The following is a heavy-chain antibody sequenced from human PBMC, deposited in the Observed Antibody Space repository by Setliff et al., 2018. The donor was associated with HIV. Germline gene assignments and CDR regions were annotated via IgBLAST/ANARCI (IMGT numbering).Heavy chain of an antibody. V-gene: IGHV4-59*01. D-gene: IGHD1-1*01. Sequence: KPSETLSLTGTVSGGSISGYYWSWVRQPPEKRLELIGFIHYSGSSDYNPSLKSRITISVDMSRNHFSLVLSSVTAADTAVYYCARFQAWQLGRRGGYYYYMDVWGKGTTVTVSS. CDR1: GGSISGYY. J-gene: IGHJ6*03. CDR2: IHYSGSS. CDR3: ARFQAWQLGRRGGYYYYMDV.